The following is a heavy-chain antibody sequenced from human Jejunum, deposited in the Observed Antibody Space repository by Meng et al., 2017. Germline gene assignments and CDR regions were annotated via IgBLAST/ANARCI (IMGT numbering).Heavy chain of an antibody. CDR2: VFYSGTT. CDR3: ARLANSSPDY. CDR1: GGSIRSRSYY. V-gene: IGHV4-39*01. J-gene: IGHJ4*02. Sequence: QLQLQESGPGRVKPSETLSLTCTVSGGSIRSRSYYWGWIRQPPGKGLEWIASVFYSGTTYYNPSLQSRVTISIDTSKNQFSMRLTSVTATDTSVYYCARLANSSPDYWGRGTLVTVSS. D-gene: IGHD6-13*01.